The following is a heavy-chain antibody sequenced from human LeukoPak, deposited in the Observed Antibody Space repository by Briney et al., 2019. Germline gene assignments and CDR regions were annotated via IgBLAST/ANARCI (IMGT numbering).Heavy chain of an antibody. CDR3: ARGFCRGESCYSREYFQH. V-gene: IGHV4-34*01. D-gene: IGHD2-15*01. CDR2: ITHNGYT. J-gene: IGHJ1*01. Sequence: SETLSLTCGVHGESLNDYYWSWIRQSPGKGLEWIGEITHNGYTTFNPSLESRLTISVDTSKNQFSLKLTSVTAADASVYFCARGFCRGESCYSREYFQHWGQGTLVTVSS. CDR1: GESLNDYY.